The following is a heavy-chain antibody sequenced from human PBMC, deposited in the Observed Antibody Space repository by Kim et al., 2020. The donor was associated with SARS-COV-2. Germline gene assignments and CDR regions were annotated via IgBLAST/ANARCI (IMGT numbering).Heavy chain of an antibody. V-gene: IGHV4-59*01. CDR2: T. CDR3: ARTVTNWFDP. Sequence: TNYHPSLKSRVTISVDTSKNQFSLKLSSVTAADTAVYYCARTVTNWFDPWGQGTLVTVSS. J-gene: IGHJ5*02. D-gene: IGHD4-17*01.